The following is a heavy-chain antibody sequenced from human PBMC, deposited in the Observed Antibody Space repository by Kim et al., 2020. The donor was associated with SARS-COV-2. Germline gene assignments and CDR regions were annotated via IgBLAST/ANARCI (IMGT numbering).Heavy chain of an antibody. V-gene: IGHV3-53*01. CDR3: ARGGYLLPFDY. J-gene: IGHJ4*02. CDR2: IYSGSST. Sequence: GGSLRLSCAASGFTVSSNYMSWVRQAPGKGLEWVSVIYSGSSTYYADSVKGRCTISRDNSKNTLYLQMNSMRAEDTAVYYCARGGYLLPFDYWGQGTLVTVSS. D-gene: IGHD5-18*01. CDR1: GFTVSSNY.